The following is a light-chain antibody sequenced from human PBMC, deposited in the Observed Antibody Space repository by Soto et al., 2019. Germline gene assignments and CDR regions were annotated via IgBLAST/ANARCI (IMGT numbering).Light chain of an antibody. CDR3: QNCKSAVFT. V-gene: IGKV1-27*01. CDR1: QDISNY. J-gene: IGKJ3*01. CDR2: GAT. Sequence: DIQMTQSPSSLSASVGDRVTITCRASQDISNYLAWYQQRPGKVPKLLIYGATTLQPGVPSRFSGSGSGTDFILTISSLQPEDVATYYCQNCKSAVFTFGPGTKVDIK.